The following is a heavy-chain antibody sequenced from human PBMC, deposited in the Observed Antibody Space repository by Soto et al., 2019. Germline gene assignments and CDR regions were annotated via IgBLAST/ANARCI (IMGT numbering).Heavy chain of an antibody. J-gene: IGHJ6*02. CDR3: ARDLRRGGVFGTLCYYYGMDV. Sequence: ASVKVSCKASGYTFARYGIRWVREPTCQGLEWMGWISAYNGNTNFAQKLHGRATMTTDTSTSTSYMELRSLRSDDTAVYYCARDLRRGGVFGTLCYYYGMDVWGQGTTVTVSS. V-gene: IGHV1-18*04. CDR2: ISAYNGNT. D-gene: IGHD3-16*01. CDR1: GYTFARYG.